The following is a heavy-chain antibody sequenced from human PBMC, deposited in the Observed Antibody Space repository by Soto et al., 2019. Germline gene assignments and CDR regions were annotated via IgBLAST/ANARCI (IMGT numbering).Heavy chain of an antibody. D-gene: IGHD3-9*01. V-gene: IGHV3-23*01. J-gene: IGHJ3*02. CDR1: GFTFSSYA. CDR2: ISATGLST. Sequence: GGSLRLSCAASGFTFSSYAMTWVRQAPGKGLEWVSAISATGLSTYYADSVKGRFTISRDNSRNTLSVQMNSLGADDTAVYYCARGGRADNLDIWGQGTMVTVSS. CDR3: ARGGRADNLDI.